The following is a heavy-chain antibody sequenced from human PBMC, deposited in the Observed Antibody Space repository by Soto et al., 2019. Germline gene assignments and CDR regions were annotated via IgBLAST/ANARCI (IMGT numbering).Heavy chain of an antibody. CDR3: AKGIAVALYNWFDP. J-gene: IGHJ5*02. Sequence: GGSLRLSCAASGFTFSSYYMHWVRQVPGEGLVWVSRISGDGSTISYADSVKGRFTISRDNSKNTLYLQMNSLRAEDTAVYYCAKGIAVALYNWFDPWGQGTLVTVSS. D-gene: IGHD6-19*01. V-gene: IGHV3-74*01. CDR2: ISGDGSTI. CDR1: GFTFSSYY.